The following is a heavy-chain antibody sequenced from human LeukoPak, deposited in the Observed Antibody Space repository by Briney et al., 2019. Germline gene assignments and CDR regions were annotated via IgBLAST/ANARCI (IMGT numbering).Heavy chain of an antibody. D-gene: IGHD5-12*01. CDR1: GYSISSGYY. CDR2: IYSSGST. V-gene: IGHV4-38-2*02. CDR3: ARDLGYSGFDWAP. Sequence: SETLSLTCTVSGYSISSGYYWGWIRQPPGKRLEWIGSIYSSGSTYYNPTLKSRVTISVDTSKNQFSLKLTSVTAADAAVYYCARDLGYSGFDWAPWGQGTLVTVSS. J-gene: IGHJ5*02.